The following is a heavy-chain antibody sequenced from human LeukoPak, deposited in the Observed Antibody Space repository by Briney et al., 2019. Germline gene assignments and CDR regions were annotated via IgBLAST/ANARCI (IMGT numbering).Heavy chain of an antibody. CDR3: AKDYPEGVRGVGGWFDP. D-gene: IGHD3-10*01. Sequence: PSETLSLTCAVSGGSISSGSYSWSWIRQPPGKGLEWVSTISGNGGRTYYTDSVKGRFTISRDNSKNTLYLQMDTLRAEDTAVFYCAKDYPEGVRGVGGWFDPWGQGTLVTVS. V-gene: IGHV3-23*01. CDR1: GGSISSGSYS. CDR2: ISGNGGRT. J-gene: IGHJ5*02.